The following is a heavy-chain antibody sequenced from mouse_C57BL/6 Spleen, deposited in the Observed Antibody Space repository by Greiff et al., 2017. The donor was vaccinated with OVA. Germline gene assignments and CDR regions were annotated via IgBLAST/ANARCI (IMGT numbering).Heavy chain of an antibody. Sequence: ESGPGLVKPSQSLSLTCSVTGYSIPSGYYWNWIRPFPGNNLEWMGYISYDGSNNSNPSLKNRISITRDTSKNQFFLKLNSVTTEDTATYYCARDRDDGYRFDYWGQGTTLTVSS. CDR1: GYSIPSGYY. V-gene: IGHV3-6*01. CDR3: ARDRDDGYRFDY. CDR2: ISYDGSN. J-gene: IGHJ2*01. D-gene: IGHD2-3*01.